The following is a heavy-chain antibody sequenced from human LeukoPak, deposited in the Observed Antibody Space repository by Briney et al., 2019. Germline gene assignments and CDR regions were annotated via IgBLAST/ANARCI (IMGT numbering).Heavy chain of an antibody. Sequence: PSQTLSLTCVVSGGSISSGGYSWSWIRQPPGKGLEWIGYIYHSGSAYYNPSLKSRVTISVDRSKNQFSLKLSSVTAADTAVYYCARAYRHYFDYWGQGTLVTVSS. J-gene: IGHJ4*02. D-gene: IGHD3-16*01. V-gene: IGHV4-30-2*01. CDR2: IYHSGSA. CDR1: GGSISSGGYS. CDR3: ARAYRHYFDY.